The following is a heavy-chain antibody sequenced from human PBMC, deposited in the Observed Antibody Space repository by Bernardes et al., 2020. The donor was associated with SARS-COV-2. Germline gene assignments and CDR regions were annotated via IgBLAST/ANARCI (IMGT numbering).Heavy chain of an antibody. CDR3: ARQSVVTAQFYGMDV. J-gene: IGHJ6*02. Sequence: GESLQISCKGSGYNFTSQWIGWVRQMPGKGLEWMAIIHPGDSDTRYSPSFRGQVTISADKSITTAYLQWRSLKASDSGMYYCARQSVVTAQFYGMDVWGQGTTVTVSS. V-gene: IGHV5-51*01. CDR2: IHPGDSDT. CDR1: GYNFTSQW. D-gene: IGHD2-21*02.